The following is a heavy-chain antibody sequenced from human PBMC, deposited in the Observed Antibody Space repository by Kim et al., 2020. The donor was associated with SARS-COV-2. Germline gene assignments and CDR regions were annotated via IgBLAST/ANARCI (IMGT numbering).Heavy chain of an antibody. CDR1: GGSFSGYY. Sequence: SETLSLTCAVYGGSFSGYYWSWIRQPPGKGLEWIGEINHSGSTNYNPSLKSRVTISVDTSKNQFSLKLSSVTAADTAVYYCERGPGSIVVVPAAIYDKSTYFDYWGQGTLVTVSS. CDR3: ERGPGSIVVVPAAIYDKSTYFDY. CDR2: INHSGST. V-gene: IGHV4-34*01. D-gene: IGHD2-2*01. J-gene: IGHJ4*02.